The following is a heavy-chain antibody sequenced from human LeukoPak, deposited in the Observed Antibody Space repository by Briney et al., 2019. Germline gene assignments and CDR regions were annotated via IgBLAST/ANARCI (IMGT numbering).Heavy chain of an antibody. D-gene: IGHD3-10*02. Sequence: GGSLRLSCAASGFSFSDYYMNWVRQAPGKGLEWVSYISSSGSTIYYADSVKGRFTISRDNAKNSLYLQMNSLRAEDTAVYYCAELGITMIGGVWGKGTTVTISS. CDR3: AELGITMIGGV. J-gene: IGHJ6*04. V-gene: IGHV3-11*04. CDR1: GFSFSDYY. CDR2: ISSSGSTI.